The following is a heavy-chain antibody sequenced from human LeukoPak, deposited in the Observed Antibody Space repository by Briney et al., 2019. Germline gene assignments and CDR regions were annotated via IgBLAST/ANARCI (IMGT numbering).Heavy chain of an antibody. J-gene: IGHJ4*02. CDR3: ARGGNMVRGVIDFDY. CDR1: GFTFNSYG. CDR2: IWYDGSGK. Sequence: GGSLRLSCAASGFTFNSYGMHWVRQAPGKGLGWVAIIWYDGSGKYYADSVKGRFTISRDNSKNTLYLQMNSLRAEDTAVYYCARGGNMVRGVIDFDYWGQGTLATVSS. D-gene: IGHD3-10*01. V-gene: IGHV3-33*01.